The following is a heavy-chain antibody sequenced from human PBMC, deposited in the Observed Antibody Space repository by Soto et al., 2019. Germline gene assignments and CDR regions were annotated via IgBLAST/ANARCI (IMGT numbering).Heavy chain of an antibody. J-gene: IGHJ4*02. CDR1: GYTFTNYG. CDR3: ARERATTGTDY. Sequence: QVQLVQSGAEVKKPGTSVKVSCKTSGYTFTNYGITWVRQAPGQGLEWMGWIGPYSGNTNYAQKLQGRVTMTTETSTTTAYMEVRSLRSDDTAVYYCARERATTGTDYWGQGTLVTVSS. CDR2: IGPYSGNT. V-gene: IGHV1-18*01. D-gene: IGHD1-1*01.